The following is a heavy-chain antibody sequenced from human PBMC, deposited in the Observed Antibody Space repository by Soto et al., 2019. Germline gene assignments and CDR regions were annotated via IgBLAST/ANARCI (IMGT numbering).Heavy chain of an antibody. V-gene: IGHV3-64D*06. Sequence: GGSLRLSCSASAFIFSSSAMYWVRQAPGKGLEYVSAISSSGSSTYYADSVRGRFTISRDNVKNTLYLQMSSLRAEDSAVYYCVKGIITGTSYGTDVWGQGTTDTVSS. CDR3: VKGIITGTSYGTDV. D-gene: IGHD1-7*01. CDR1: AFIFSSSA. CDR2: ISSSGSST. J-gene: IGHJ6*02.